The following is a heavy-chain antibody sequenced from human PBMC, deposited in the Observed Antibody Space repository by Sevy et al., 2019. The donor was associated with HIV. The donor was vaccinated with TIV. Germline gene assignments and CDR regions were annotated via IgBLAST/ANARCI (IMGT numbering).Heavy chain of an antibody. D-gene: IGHD2-15*01. CDR3: ARDTSTLYCSGGSCLIDYGMDV. V-gene: IGHV4-31*01. CDR1: GGSISSGGYY. CDR2: IYYSGST. Sequence: SETLSLTCTVSGGSISSGGYYWSWIRQHPGKGLEWIGYIYYSGSTYYHPSLKSLVTISVDTSKNQFSLKLSSVTAADTAVYYCARDTSTLYCSGGSCLIDYGMDVWGQGTTVTVSS. J-gene: IGHJ6*02.